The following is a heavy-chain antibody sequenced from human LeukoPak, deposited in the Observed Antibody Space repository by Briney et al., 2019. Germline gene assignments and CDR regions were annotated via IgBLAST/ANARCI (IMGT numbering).Heavy chain of an antibody. CDR2: INHSGST. J-gene: IGHJ5*02. CDR3: ATVLRYPLGGWFDP. CDR1: GGSFSGYY. Sequence: SETLSLTCAVYGGSFSGYYWSWIRQPPGKGLEWIGEINHSGSTNYNPSLKSRVTISVDTSKNQFSLKLSSVTAADTAVYYCATVLRYPLGGWFDPWGQGTLVTVSS. D-gene: IGHD3-9*01. V-gene: IGHV4-34*01.